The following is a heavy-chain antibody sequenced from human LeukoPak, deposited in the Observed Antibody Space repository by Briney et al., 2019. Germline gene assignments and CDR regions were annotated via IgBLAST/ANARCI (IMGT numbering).Heavy chain of an antibody. CDR2: INTDGSST. CDR1: GFTFSSYW. V-gene: IGHV3-74*01. J-gene: IGHJ3*02. D-gene: IGHD2-2*01. Sequence: GGSLRLSCAASGFTFSSYWMHWVRQAPGKGLVWVSRINTDGSSTSYANSVKGRFTISRDNAKNTLHLQMNSLRAEDTAVYYCARDWRYCSSTSCSTDAFDIWGQGTMVTVSS. CDR3: ARDWRYCSSTSCSTDAFDI.